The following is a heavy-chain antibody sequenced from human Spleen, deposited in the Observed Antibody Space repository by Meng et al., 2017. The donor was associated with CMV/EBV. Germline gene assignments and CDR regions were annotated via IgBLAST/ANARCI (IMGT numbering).Heavy chain of an antibody. CDR2: ISSSSSYI. CDR1: GFTFSSYS. D-gene: IGHD2-2*01. CDR3: ARDFTSTRGGKGYCSSTSCYPDY. Sequence: GESLKISCAASGFTFSSYSMNWVRQAPGKRLEWVSSISSSSSYIYYADSVKGRFTISRDNAKNSLYLQMNSLRAEDTAVYYCARDFTSTRGGKGYCSSTSCYPDYWGQGTLVTVSS. J-gene: IGHJ4*02. V-gene: IGHV3-21*01.